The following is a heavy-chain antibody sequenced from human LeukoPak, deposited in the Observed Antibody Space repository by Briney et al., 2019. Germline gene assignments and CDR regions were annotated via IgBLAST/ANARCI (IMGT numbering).Heavy chain of an antibody. Sequence: GESLKISCKGSGYSFTSYWIGWVRQMPGKGLELMGIIYSGDSDTRYIQSFQGQVTISSDKSISTAYLQWSSLKASDTAMYYCARQYYDAFDIWGQGTMVTVSS. D-gene: IGHD1-26*01. CDR1: GYSFTSYW. CDR3: ARQYYDAFDI. CDR2: IYSGDSDT. V-gene: IGHV5-51*01. J-gene: IGHJ3*02.